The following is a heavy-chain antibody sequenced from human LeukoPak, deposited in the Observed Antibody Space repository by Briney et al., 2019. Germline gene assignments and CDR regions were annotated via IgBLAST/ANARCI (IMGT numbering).Heavy chain of an antibody. CDR2: IYYSGST. D-gene: IGHD3-10*01. V-gene: IGHV4-39*01. J-gene: IGHJ4*02. CDR3: ARHSRSVDYGSGSYTWDY. CDR1: GGSVSSIIYY. Sequence: SETLSLTCTVSGGSVSSIIYYWGWIRQPPGKGLEWIGTIYYSGSTYYNVSLKSRVTISVDTSRNQFSLKLSSVTAADTAAYYCARHSRSVDYGSGSYTWDYWGQGTLVTVSS.